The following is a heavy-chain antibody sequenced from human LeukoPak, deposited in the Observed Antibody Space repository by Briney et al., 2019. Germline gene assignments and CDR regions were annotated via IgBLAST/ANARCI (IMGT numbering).Heavy chain of an antibody. J-gene: IGHJ3*02. Sequence: PGGSLRLSCAASGFNLGGNAMAWVRQAPGKGLEWVAFIRYDGSNKYYADSVKGRFTISRDNSKNTLYLQMNSLRAEDTAVYYCAKPTGITMVRGVDSHAFDIWGQGTMVTVSS. D-gene: IGHD3-10*01. CDR3: AKPTGITMVRGVDSHAFDI. CDR2: IRYDGSNK. V-gene: IGHV3-30*02. CDR1: GFNLGGNA.